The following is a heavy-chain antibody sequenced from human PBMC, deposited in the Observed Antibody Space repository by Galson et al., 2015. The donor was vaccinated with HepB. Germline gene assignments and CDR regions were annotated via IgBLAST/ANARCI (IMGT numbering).Heavy chain of an antibody. CDR2: TYYRSKWYS. Sequence: AISGDSVSSNSAAWNWIRQSPSRGLEWLGRTYYRSKWYSVCAVSVKSRITINPDTSRNQFSLQLNSVTSEDTAVYYCARSVGPPPDYWGQGTLVTVSS. V-gene: IGHV6-1*01. CDR1: GDSVSSNSAA. CDR3: ARSVGPPPDY. J-gene: IGHJ4*02. D-gene: IGHD4-23*01.